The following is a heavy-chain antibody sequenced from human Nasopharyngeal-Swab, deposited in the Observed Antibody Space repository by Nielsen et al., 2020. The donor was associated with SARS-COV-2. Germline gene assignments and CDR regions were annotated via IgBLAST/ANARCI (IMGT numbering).Heavy chain of an antibody. J-gene: IGHJ6*02. CDR2: MNPNSGNT. V-gene: IGHV1-8*03. D-gene: IGHD2-2*01. CDR3: ALPSAAYYYYGMDV. Sequence: WVRQAPGQGREGMGWMNPNSGNTGYAQKFQGRVTITRNTSISTAYMELSSLRSEDTAVYYCALPSAAYYYYGMDVWGQGTTVTVSS.